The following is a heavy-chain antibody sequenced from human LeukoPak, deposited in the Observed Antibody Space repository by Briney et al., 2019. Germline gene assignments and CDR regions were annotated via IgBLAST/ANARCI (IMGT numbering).Heavy chain of an antibody. CDR2: IIPILGIA. J-gene: IGHJ4*02. Sequence: SVKVSCKASGYPFTGYYVHWVRQAPGHGLEWMGRIIPILGIANYAQKFQGRVTITADKSTSTAYMELSSLRSEDTAVYYCARALLHYYDSSGYPPFDYWGQGTLVTVSS. V-gene: IGHV1-69*04. CDR1: GYPFTGYY. CDR3: ARALLHYYDSSGYPPFDY. D-gene: IGHD3-22*01.